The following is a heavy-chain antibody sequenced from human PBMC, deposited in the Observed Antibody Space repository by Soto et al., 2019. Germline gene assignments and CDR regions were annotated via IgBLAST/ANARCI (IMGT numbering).Heavy chain of an antibody. Sequence: QVQLVQSGPEVKKPASTVKVSCKASGGTFSSHAFGWVRQAPGQGLEWMGWIIPFFGAANYAQPFQGSAPITAEESTTTVYVALMSLRAEDQAVYYCARGIKATATTPAFGSVDLGGRATLATVSS. V-gene: IGHV1-69*01. D-gene: IGHD3-10*01. J-gene: IGHJ2*01. CDR3: ARGIKATATTPAFGSVDL. CDR2: IIPFFGAA. CDR1: GGTFSSHA.